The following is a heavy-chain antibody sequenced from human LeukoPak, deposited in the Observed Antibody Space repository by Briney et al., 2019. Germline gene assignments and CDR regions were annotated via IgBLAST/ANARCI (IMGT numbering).Heavy chain of an antibody. J-gene: IGHJ4*02. Sequence: GRSLRLSCAASGFTFSSYGIHWVRQAPGEALEWVAVISYDGSNKYYADSVKGRFTISRDNSKNTLYLQMNSLRAEDTAVYYCAKDHRRILDCSGGSCPLSFPDYWGQGTLVTVSS. CDR2: ISYDGSNK. CDR3: AKDHRRILDCSGGSCPLSFPDY. D-gene: IGHD2-15*01. CDR1: GFTFSSYG. V-gene: IGHV3-30*18.